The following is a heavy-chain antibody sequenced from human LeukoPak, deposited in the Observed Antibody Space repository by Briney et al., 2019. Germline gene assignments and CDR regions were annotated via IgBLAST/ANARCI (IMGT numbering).Heavy chain of an antibody. Sequence: GGSLRLSCAASGFTFSSYAMSWVRQAPGKGLDWVSAISVSGGSTYYAGSVKGRFTISRDNSKNTLYLQMNSLRAEDTAVYYCANRLGGEYYFDYWGQGTLVTVSS. V-gene: IGHV3-23*01. D-gene: IGHD3-16*01. J-gene: IGHJ4*02. CDR1: GFTFSSYA. CDR2: ISVSGGST. CDR3: ANRLGGEYYFDY.